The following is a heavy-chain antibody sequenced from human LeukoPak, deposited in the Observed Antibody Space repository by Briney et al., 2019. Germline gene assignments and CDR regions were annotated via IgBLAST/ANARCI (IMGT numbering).Heavy chain of an antibody. CDR3: AREAGSYDSSGYYSLYYSFDY. J-gene: IGHJ4*02. CDR1: GDSINSGNNY. D-gene: IGHD3-22*01. CDR2: IYSSGTT. Sequence: PSETLSLTCTVSGDSINSGNNYWSWIRQPAGKGPEWIGHIYSSGTTNYNPSLKSRVTMSVDTSKNQFSLKLTSVTAADTAVYYCAREAGSYDSSGYYSLYYSFDYWGQGTLVTVSS. V-gene: IGHV4-61*09.